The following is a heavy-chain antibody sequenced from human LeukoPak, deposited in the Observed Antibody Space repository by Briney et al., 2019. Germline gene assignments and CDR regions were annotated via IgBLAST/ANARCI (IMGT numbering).Heavy chain of an antibody. Sequence: PGGSLRLSCAASGFTFSSYWMSWVRQAPGKGREWVANIKQDGSEKYYVDSVKGRFTISRDNAKNSLYLQMNSLRAEDTAVYYCARVAELRYFDWYTYYYYYMDVWGKGTTVTVSS. CDR1: GFTFSSYW. CDR2: IKQDGSEK. V-gene: IGHV3-7*01. CDR3: ARVAELRYFDWYTYYYYYMDV. D-gene: IGHD3-9*01. J-gene: IGHJ6*03.